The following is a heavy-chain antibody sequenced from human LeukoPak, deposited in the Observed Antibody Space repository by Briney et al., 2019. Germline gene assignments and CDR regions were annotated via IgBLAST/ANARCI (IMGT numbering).Heavy chain of an antibody. D-gene: IGHD3-3*02. CDR3: ARTSIFGVVRFDP. V-gene: IGHV4-4*02. CDR1: GGSISSSNW. CDR2: IYHSGST. Sequence: SDTLSLTCAVSGGSISSSNWWSWVRQTPGKGLEWIGVIYHSGSTNYNPSLKSRVTISVDTSKNQFSLKQSSVTAADTAVYYCARTSIFGVVRFDPWGQGTLVTVSS. J-gene: IGHJ5*02.